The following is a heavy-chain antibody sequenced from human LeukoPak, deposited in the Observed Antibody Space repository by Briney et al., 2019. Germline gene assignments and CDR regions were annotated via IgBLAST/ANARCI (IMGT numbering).Heavy chain of an antibody. V-gene: IGHV4-59*08. J-gene: IGHJ4*02. D-gene: IGHD1-26*01. CDR1: GGSISNNY. Sequence: SETLSLTCTVSGGSISNNYWSWGRQPPAKRLELIAYIQYPETTDYNPSLKSRVTISLESSENQFSLKLSSVTAADTAIYYCLRHGIEDPGRVLFDYWGRGTLVTVSS. CDR2: IQYPETT. CDR3: LRHGIEDPGRVLFDY.